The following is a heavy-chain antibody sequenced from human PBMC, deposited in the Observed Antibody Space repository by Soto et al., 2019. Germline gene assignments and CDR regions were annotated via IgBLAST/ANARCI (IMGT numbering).Heavy chain of an antibody. D-gene: IGHD6-13*01. CDR2: MYYNGNA. CDR3: ARWGAAGTIYFDF. CDR1: GGSINNYY. J-gene: IGHJ4*02. Sequence: SETLSLTCTVSGGSINNYYWSWIRQPPGKGLEWIGYMYYNGNANYNSSLKSRVTITVDTSKNQFSLKLTSVTAADTAVYYCARWGAAGTIYFDFWGQGALVTVSS. V-gene: IGHV4-59*08.